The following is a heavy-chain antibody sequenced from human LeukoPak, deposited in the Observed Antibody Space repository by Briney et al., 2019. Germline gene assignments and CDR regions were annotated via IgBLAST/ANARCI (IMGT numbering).Heavy chain of an antibody. CDR3: ARIEKGYSSSSGSPYYYYMDV. CDR1: GYTFTSYG. CDR2: ISAYNGNT. J-gene: IGHJ6*03. V-gene: IGHV1-18*01. D-gene: IGHD6-6*01. Sequence: GASVKVSCKASGYTFTSYGISWVRQAPGQGLEWMGWISAYNGNTNYAQKLQGRVTMTTDTSTSTAYMELRSLRSDDTAVYYCARIEKGYSSSSGSPYYYYMDVWGKGTTVTVSS.